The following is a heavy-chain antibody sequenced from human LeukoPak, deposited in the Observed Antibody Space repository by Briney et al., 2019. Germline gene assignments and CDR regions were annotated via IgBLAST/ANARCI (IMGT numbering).Heavy chain of an antibody. CDR3: AHLPHYYGSGSLYFDY. J-gene: IGHJ4*02. D-gene: IGHD3-10*01. Sequence: SGPTLVKTTQTLTLTCTFSGFSLSTSGVGVGWIRQPPGKALEWLALIYWDDDKRYSPSLKSRLTITKDTSKNQVVLTMTNMDPVDTATYYCAHLPHYYGSGSLYFDYWGQGTLVTVSS. CDR1: GFSLSTSGVG. CDR2: IYWDDDK. V-gene: IGHV2-5*02.